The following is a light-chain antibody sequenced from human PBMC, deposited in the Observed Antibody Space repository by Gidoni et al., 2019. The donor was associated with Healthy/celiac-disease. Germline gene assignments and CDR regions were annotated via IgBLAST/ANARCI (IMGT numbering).Light chain of an antibody. V-gene: IGKV3-15*01. CDR1: QSVSSN. Sequence: EIVMTQSPATLSVSPGERATLSCRASQSVSSNLAWYQQKPGQAPRLLIYGESTRATGIPARFSGSGSGTEFTLTISSLQSEDFAVYYCQQYNNWLMYTFGQGTKLEIK. CDR2: GES. J-gene: IGKJ2*01. CDR3: QQYNNWLMYT.